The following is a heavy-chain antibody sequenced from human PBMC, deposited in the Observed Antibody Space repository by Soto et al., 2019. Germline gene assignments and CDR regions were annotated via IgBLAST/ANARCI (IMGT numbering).Heavy chain of an antibody. Sequence: PGGSLRLSCAASGFNFNTYSMNWVRQAPGKGLEWVAVIWYDGSNKYYADSVKGRFTISRDNSKNTLYLQMNSLRAEDTAVYYCAREVELLAPFDYWGQGTLVTVSS. CDR1: GFNFNTYS. D-gene: IGHD1-26*01. CDR2: IWYDGSNK. J-gene: IGHJ4*02. V-gene: IGHV3-33*08. CDR3: AREVELLAPFDY.